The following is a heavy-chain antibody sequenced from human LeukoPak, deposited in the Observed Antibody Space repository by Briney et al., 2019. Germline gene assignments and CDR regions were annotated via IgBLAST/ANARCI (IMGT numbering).Heavy chain of an antibody. D-gene: IGHD2-2*01. Sequence: PSENLSLTCTVSGGSISSYYWSWIRQPPGKGLEWIGYIYTSGSTNYNPSLKSRVTISVDTSKNQFSLKLSSVTAADTAVYYCARQWGCSSTSCYNWFDPWGQGTLVTVSS. CDR2: IYTSGST. CDR3: ARQWGCSSTSCYNWFDP. CDR1: GGSISSYY. V-gene: IGHV4-4*09. J-gene: IGHJ5*02.